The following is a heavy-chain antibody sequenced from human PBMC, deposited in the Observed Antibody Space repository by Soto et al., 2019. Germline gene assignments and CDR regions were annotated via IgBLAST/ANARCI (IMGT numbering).Heavy chain of an antibody. Sequence: ASVKVSCKASGYTFTSYYMHWVRQAPGQGPEWMGIINPSGGSTSYAQKFQGRVTMTRDTSTSTVYMELSSLRSEDTAVYYCAGAKPVGYYYYYGMDVWGQGTTVTVSS. J-gene: IGHJ6*02. CDR1: GYTFTSYY. CDR3: AGAKPVGYYYYYGMDV. V-gene: IGHV1-46*03. CDR2: INPSGGST.